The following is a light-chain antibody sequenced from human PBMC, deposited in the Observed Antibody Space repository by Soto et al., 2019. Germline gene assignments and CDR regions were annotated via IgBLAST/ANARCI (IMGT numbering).Light chain of an antibody. J-gene: IGLJ1*01. CDR1: SSNIGSNS. V-gene: IGLV1-44*01. CDR2: SNS. CDR3: GVWDDSVNVRYL. Sequence: QSVLTQPPSASGTPGQRVTISCSGSSSNIGSNSVNWYQQVPGTAPKILIYSNSQRPSGVPDRFSGSKSGTSASLAISGLQSEDEADYYCGVWDDSVNVRYLFGTGTQLTVL.